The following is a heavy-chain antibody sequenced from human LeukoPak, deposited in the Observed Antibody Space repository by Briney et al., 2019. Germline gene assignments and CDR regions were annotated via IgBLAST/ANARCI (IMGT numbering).Heavy chain of an antibody. CDR1: GFTFSSYG. D-gene: IGHD2-2*01. V-gene: IGHV3-33*01. CDR2: IWYDGTNK. Sequence: GRSLRLSCAASGFTFSSYGMHWVRQAPGKGLEWVAVIWYDGTNKYYADSVKGRFTISRDNSKNTLYLQMNSLRAEDTAVYYCARVKGSSTFDYWGQGTLVTVSS. J-gene: IGHJ4*02. CDR3: ARVKGSSTFDY.